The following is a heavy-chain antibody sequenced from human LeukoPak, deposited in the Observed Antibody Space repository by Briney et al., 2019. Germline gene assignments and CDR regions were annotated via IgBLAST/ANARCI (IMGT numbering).Heavy chain of an antibody. CDR1: GFTFSSYE. J-gene: IGHJ4*02. CDR3: ARACSGGSCYFDY. V-gene: IGHV3-48*03. Sequence: GGSLRLSXAASGFTFSSYEMNWVRQAPGKGLEWVSYISSSGSTIYYADSVKGRFTISRGNAKNSLYLQMNSLRAEDTAVYYCARACSGGSCYFDYWGQGTLVTVSS. CDR2: ISSSGSTI. D-gene: IGHD2-15*01.